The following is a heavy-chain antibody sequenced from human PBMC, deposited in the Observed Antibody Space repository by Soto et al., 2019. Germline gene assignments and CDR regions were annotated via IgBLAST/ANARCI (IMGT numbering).Heavy chain of an antibody. CDR2: IWYDGSTK. CDR3: AREDGDYGMDV. D-gene: IGHD4-17*01. Sequence: QVQLVESGGGVVQPGRSLRLSCAASGFTFSSYGMHWVRQAPGKGLEWVAVIWYDGSTKYYADSVKGRFTISRDNSKNTVYLQMNSLRGEDTAVYYCAREDGDYGMDVWGQGPKVTVSS. V-gene: IGHV3-33*01. CDR1: GFTFSSYG. J-gene: IGHJ6*02.